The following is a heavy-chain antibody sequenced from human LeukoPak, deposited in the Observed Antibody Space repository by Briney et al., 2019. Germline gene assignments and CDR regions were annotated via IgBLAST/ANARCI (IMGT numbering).Heavy chain of an antibody. D-gene: IGHD3-16*02. J-gene: IGHJ4*02. Sequence: PGGSLRLSCAASGFTFNSYAMNWVRQAPGKGLEWVSGISGSGGSTYYADSVKGRFTISRDNSKNTLYLQMNSLRAEDTAVYYCASTLTFGGVIVTKYFDYWGQGTLVTVSS. V-gene: IGHV3-23*01. CDR3: ASTLTFGGVIVTKYFDY. CDR2: ISGSGGST. CDR1: GFTFNSYA.